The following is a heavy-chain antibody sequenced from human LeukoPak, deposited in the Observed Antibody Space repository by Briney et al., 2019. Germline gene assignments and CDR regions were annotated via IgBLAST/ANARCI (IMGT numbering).Heavy chain of an antibody. CDR1: GGSISSYY. V-gene: IGHV4-4*07. CDR2: IYTSGST. Sequence: SSETLSLTCTVSGGSISSYYWSWIRQPAGKGLEWIGRIYTSGSTNYNPSLKSRVTMSVDTSKNQFSLKLSSVTAADTAVYYCARDFWSVAYYYYYMDVWGKGTTVTVSS. D-gene: IGHD3-3*01. CDR3: ARDFWSVAYYYYYMDV. J-gene: IGHJ6*03.